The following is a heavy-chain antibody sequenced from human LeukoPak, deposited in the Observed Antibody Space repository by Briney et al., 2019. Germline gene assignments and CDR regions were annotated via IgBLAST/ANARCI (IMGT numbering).Heavy chain of an antibody. CDR2: INPNRGGT. CDR1: GGTFSSYA. V-gene: IGHV1-2*02. D-gene: IGHD2-2*01. CDR3: ARRRIDCSTTSCYVDY. J-gene: IGHJ4*02. Sequence: ASVKVSCKASGGTFSSYAISWVRQAPGQGLEWMGWINPNRGGTSYAQNFQGRVTMTRDTPITTAYMELSRLRSDDTAVYYCARRRIDCSTTSCYVDYWGQGTLVTVSS.